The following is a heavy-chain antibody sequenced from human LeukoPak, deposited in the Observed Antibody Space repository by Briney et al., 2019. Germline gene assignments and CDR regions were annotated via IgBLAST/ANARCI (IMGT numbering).Heavy chain of an antibody. CDR3: ARDYGDYYFDY. V-gene: IGHV3-21*06. D-gene: IGHD4-17*01. CDR2: ISGRSSSI. Sequence: PGGSLRLSCTASGFTFSNYNMNWVRQAPGKGLEWVSSISGRSSSIHYADSVKGRFTISRDNAKNLLYLQMNSLRGEDTAVYYCARDYGDYYFDYWGQGTLVTVSS. J-gene: IGHJ4*02. CDR1: GFTFSNYN.